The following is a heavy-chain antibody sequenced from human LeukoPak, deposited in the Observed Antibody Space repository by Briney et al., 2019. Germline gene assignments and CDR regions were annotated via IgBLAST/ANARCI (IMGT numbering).Heavy chain of an antibody. CDR2: INSDGSST. V-gene: IGHV3-74*01. CDR3: AGEVVMSAVSVFDY. CDR1: GFTFSSYW. D-gene: IGHD2-21*01. Sequence: PGGSLRLSCAASGFTFSSYWIHWVRHAPGKGLVWVSRINSDGSSTIYADSVKGRFAISRDNAENTVYLQMNSLSAEDSAVYYCAGEVVMSAVSVFDYWGQGTLVTVSS. J-gene: IGHJ4*02.